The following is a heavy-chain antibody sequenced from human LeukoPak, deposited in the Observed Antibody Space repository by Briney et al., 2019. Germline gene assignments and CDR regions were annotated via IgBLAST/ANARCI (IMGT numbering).Heavy chain of an antibody. CDR1: GGSISSYYW. CDR3: AHSHFDY. J-gene: IGHJ4*02. CDR2: IYWNDDK. Sequence: TLSLTCTVSGGSISSYYWSWIRQPPGKALEWLALIYWNDDKRYSPSLKSRLTITKDTSKNQVVLTMTNMDPVDTATYYCAHSHFDYWGQGTLVTVSS. V-gene: IGHV2-5*01.